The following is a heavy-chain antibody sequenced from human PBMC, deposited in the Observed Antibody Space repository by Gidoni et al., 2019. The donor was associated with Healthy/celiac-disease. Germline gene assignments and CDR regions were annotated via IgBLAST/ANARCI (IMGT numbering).Heavy chain of an antibody. CDR3: ARTLVGVVIKYYFDY. J-gene: IGHJ4*02. Sequence: QVTLKASGPVLVKPTATLTLTCTVSVFSLSNARMGVSWIRQPPGKALEWLAHIFSNDEKSYSTSLKSRLTISKDTSKSQVVLTMTNMDPVDTATYYCARTLVGVVIKYYFDYWGQGTLVTVSS. CDR2: IFSNDEK. CDR1: VFSLSNARMG. V-gene: IGHV2-26*01. D-gene: IGHD3-3*01.